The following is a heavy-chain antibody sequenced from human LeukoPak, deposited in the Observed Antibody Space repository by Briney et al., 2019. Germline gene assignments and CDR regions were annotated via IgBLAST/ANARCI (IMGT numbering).Heavy chain of an antibody. Sequence: GGSLRLSCAASGFTFSSYWMSWVRQAPGKGLEWVSVIYSGGSTYYADSVKGRFTISRDNSKNTLCLQMNSLRAEDTAVYYCARDVGGFDPWGQGTLVTVSS. CDR1: GFTFSSYW. CDR2: IYSGGST. D-gene: IGHD3-16*01. V-gene: IGHV3-66*02. CDR3: ARDVGGFDP. J-gene: IGHJ5*02.